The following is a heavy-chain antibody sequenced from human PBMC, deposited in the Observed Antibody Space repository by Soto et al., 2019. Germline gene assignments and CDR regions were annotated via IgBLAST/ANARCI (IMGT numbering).Heavy chain of an antibody. Sequence: LSLTCAVYGGSFSGYYWSWIRQPPGKGLEWIGEINHSGSTNYNPSLKSRVTISVDTSKNQFSLKLSSVTAADTAVYYCAREVTYYYYYGMDVWGQGTTVTVSS. CDR3: AREVTYYYYYGMDV. V-gene: IGHV4-34*01. CDR2: INHSGST. CDR1: GGSFSGYY. J-gene: IGHJ6*02. D-gene: IGHD5-18*01.